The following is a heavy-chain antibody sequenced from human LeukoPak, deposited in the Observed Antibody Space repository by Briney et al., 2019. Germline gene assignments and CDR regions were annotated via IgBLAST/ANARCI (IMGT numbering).Heavy chain of an antibody. CDR3: ARDFKQSVAATQGSFDY. CDR1: GYSFTTYG. D-gene: IGHD6-6*01. V-gene: IGHV1-18*01. Sequence: GASAKVSCKASGYSFTTYGISWLRQAPGQGPELMGWINSYTQNTNYAQRFQGRVTLTIDPSTRTAYMELRTLRFDDTAVYYCARDFKQSVAATQGSFDYWGQGTLVTVSS. J-gene: IGHJ4*02. CDR2: INSYTQNT.